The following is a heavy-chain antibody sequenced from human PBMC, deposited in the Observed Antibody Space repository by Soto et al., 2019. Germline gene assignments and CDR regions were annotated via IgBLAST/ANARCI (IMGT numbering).Heavy chain of an antibody. D-gene: IGHD1-1*01. V-gene: IGHV1-69*04. J-gene: IGHJ6*02. Sequence: QVQLVQSGSEVKKPGSSVKVSCKASGGTLTSFAISWVRQAPGQGLEWVGTFIPIVGMAKYGQSFQGRVTISADQSTNTFFMELRRLSFEDTAMYYCAIGHDNYFYYGMDVWGQGTTVTVSS. CDR1: GGTLTSFA. CDR3: AIGHDNYFYYGMDV. CDR2: FIPIVGMA.